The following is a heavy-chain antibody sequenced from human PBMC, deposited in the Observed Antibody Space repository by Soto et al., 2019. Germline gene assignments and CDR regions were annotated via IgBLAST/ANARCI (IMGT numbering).Heavy chain of an antibody. D-gene: IGHD1-1*01. CDR2: INDYGTTI. CDR3: ARGGLEPFDY. Sequence: EVQLVESGGGLVQPGGSLRLSCAASGFNLGSYWMHWVRQAPGKGLVWVSRINDYGTTINYAESVEGRFTISRDDAKSEVYLQMNNLRAEDTAVYYCARGGLEPFDYWGQGDLVTGSS. V-gene: IGHV3-74*01. CDR1: GFNLGSYW. J-gene: IGHJ4*02.